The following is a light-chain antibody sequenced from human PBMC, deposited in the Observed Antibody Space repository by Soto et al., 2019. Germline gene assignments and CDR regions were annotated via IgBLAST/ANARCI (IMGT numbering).Light chain of an antibody. V-gene: IGKV1-5*03. CDR3: QNYNSYPLT. CDR1: QIISTW. J-gene: IGKJ4*01. CDR2: KAS. Sequence: DVQMTQSPSTLSASVGDKVTITCRASQIISTWLAWYQQKPGKAPKLLIYKASNLENGVPSRFSGSGSGTEFTLIISSLQSDDFATYYCQNYNSYPLTFGGGTKVDIK.